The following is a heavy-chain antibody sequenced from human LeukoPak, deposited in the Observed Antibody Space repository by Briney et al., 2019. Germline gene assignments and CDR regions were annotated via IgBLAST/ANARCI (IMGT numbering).Heavy chain of an antibody. Sequence: GGSLRLSCAASGFTFDDYAMHWVRQAPGKGLEWVASTRYDGNNKYYADSVKGRFTISRDNSKNTLYLQVNSLRAEDTAVYYCAKDTTGGYQRAFDYWGQGTLVTVSS. J-gene: IGHJ4*02. D-gene: IGHD2-8*02. CDR3: AKDTTGGYQRAFDY. CDR1: GFTFDDYA. V-gene: IGHV3-30*02. CDR2: TRYDGNNK.